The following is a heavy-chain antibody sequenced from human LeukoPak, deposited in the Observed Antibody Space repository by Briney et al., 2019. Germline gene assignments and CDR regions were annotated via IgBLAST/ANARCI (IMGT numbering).Heavy chain of an antibody. CDR2: ISGSGGST. D-gene: IGHD3-10*01. CDR1: GFTFSSYA. V-gene: IGHV3-23*01. J-gene: IGHJ4*02. CDR3: AKASLLWFGESGDYFDY. Sequence: GGSLRLSCAASGFTFSSYAMSWVRQAPGKGLEWVSAISGSGGSTYYADSVKGRFTISRDISKNTLYLQMNSLRAEDTAVYYCAKASLLWFGESGDYFDYWGQGTLVTVSS.